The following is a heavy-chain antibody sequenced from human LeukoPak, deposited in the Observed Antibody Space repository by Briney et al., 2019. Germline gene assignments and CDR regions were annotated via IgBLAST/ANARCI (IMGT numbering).Heavy chain of an antibody. Sequence: PGRSLRLSCAASGFTFSSYAMHWVRQAPGKGLEWVAVISYDGSNKYYADSVKGRFTISRDNSKNTLYLQMNSLRAEDTAVYYCARAGGYDAGIRLLARYWGQGTLVTVSS. CDR3: ARAGGYDAGIRLLARY. CDR1: GFTFSSYA. V-gene: IGHV3-30-3*01. J-gene: IGHJ4*02. CDR2: ISYDGSNK. D-gene: IGHD5-12*01.